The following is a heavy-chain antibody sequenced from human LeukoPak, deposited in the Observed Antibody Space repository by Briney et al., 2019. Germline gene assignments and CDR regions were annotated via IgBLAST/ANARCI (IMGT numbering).Heavy chain of an antibody. V-gene: IGHV3-21*01. CDR3: ARDLPSSDAFDI. CDR2: ISSSIIYI. J-gene: IGHJ3*02. Sequence: SSISSSIIYIYYADSVKGRFTISRDNAKNSLYLQMNSLRAEDTAVYYCARDLPSSDAFDIWGQGTVVTVSS. D-gene: IGHD6-13*01.